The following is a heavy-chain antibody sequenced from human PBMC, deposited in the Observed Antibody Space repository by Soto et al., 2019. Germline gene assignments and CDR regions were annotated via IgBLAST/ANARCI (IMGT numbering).Heavy chain of an antibody. V-gene: IGHV4-61*01. CDR2: IYYSGST. Sequence: SETLSLTCAVSGGSVSSGSYYWSWIRQPPGKGLEWIGYIYYSGSTNYNPSLKSRVTISVDTSKNQFSLKLSSVTAADTAVYYCARVPDRWGQGTLVTVSS. CDR1: GGSVSSGSYY. CDR3: ARVPDR. J-gene: IGHJ5*02. D-gene: IGHD2-2*01.